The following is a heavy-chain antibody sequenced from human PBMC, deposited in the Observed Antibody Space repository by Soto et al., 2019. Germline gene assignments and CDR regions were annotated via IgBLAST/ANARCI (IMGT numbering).Heavy chain of an antibody. CDR3: ARDPEVTVTTNHYYMDV. Sequence: EVQLVESGGGLVKPGGSLRLSCAASGFTFSSYSMNWVRQAPGKGLEWVSSISSSSSYIYYADSVKGRFTISRDNAKNSLYLQMNSLRAEDTAVYYCARDPEVTVTTNHYYMDVWGKGTTVTVSS. CDR2: ISSSSSYI. CDR1: GFTFSSYS. D-gene: IGHD4-17*01. J-gene: IGHJ6*03. V-gene: IGHV3-21*01.